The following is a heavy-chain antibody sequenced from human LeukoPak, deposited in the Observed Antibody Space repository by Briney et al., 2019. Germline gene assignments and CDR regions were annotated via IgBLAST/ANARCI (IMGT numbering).Heavy chain of an antibody. CDR3: ARHRRPHYGLGTFDI. V-gene: IGHV4-4*02. CDR2: IHHSGST. Sequence: SGTLSLTCAVSDGSISSDDWWSWVRQPPGKGLEWIGEIHHSGSTNYNPSLKSRVIISVDMSNNQFSLKLSSVTAADTAVYYCARHRRPHYGLGTFDIWGQGTMVTVSS. J-gene: IGHJ3*02. CDR1: DGSISSDDW. D-gene: IGHD3-16*01.